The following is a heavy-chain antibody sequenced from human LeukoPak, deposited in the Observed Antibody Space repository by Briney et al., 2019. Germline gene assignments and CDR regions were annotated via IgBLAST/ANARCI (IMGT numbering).Heavy chain of an antibody. CDR2: IYHSGST. J-gene: IGHJ3*02. D-gene: IGHD3-22*01. CDR3: ASRAYYHDGHGTFDI. CDR1: GYSISSGYY. Sequence: SETLSLTCAVSGYSISSGYYWGWIRQPPGKGLEWIGSIYHSGSTYYNPSLKSRVTISVDTSKNQFSLKLSSVTAADTAVYYCASRAYYHDGHGTFDIWGQGTMVTVSS. V-gene: IGHV4-38-2*01.